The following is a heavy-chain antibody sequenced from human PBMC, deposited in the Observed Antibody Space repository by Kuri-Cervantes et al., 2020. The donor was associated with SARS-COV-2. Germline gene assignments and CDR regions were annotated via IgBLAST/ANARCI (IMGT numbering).Heavy chain of an antibody. CDR2: FGPVLDTP. Sequence: SVKVSCKASGGTFHSNAITWVRQAPGQGLEWMGGFGPVLDTPHYAQKFQGRVTITTDESTTTAFMELSSLKSEDTAVYYCALRIVATIGFDYWGQGTLVTVSS. D-gene: IGHD5-12*01. CDR1: GGTFHSNA. V-gene: IGHV1-69*05. CDR3: ALRIVATIGFDY. J-gene: IGHJ4*02.